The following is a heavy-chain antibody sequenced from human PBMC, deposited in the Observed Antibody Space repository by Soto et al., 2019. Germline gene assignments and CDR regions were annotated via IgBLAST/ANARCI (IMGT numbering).Heavy chain of an antibody. J-gene: IGHJ4*02. Sequence: QVQLQESGPGLVKPSQTLSLTCTVSGGSISSGGYYWSWIRQHPGKGLEWIGYIYYSGSTYYNPSLMSRVTMSVDTSKNQFSLKLSSVTAADTALYCCARYYYDSSGYFVFDYWGQGTLVTVSS. D-gene: IGHD3-22*01. CDR2: IYYSGST. V-gene: IGHV4-31*03. CDR3: ARYYYDSSGYFVFDY. CDR1: GGSISSGGYY.